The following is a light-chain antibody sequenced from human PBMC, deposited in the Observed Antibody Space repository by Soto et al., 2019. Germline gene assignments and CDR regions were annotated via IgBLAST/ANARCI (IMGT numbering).Light chain of an antibody. CDR1: SSDVSGYNY. J-gene: IGLJ1*01. CDR2: DVS. V-gene: IGLV2-14*03. Sequence: QSVLTQPASVSGSPGQSITVSCTGTSSDVSGYNYISWYQQHPDKAPKLIIYDVSVRPSGVSDRFSASKSGNTASLTISGLQAEDEADYYCSSYTVRGTIVFGGGTKVTVL. CDR3: SSYTVRGTIV.